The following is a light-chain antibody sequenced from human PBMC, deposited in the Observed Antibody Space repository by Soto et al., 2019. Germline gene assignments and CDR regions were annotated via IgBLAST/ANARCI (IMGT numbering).Light chain of an antibody. Sequence: EIVLTQSPATLSLSPGERATLSCRASQSVSSYLAWYQQKPGQAPRLLIYDASNRAAGIPARFSGSGSGTDFTLTISSLEPEDVAVYYCQQRYKWWTVDQGTKVDSK. CDR2: DAS. V-gene: IGKV3-11*01. CDR3: QQRYKWWT. J-gene: IGKJ1*01. CDR1: QSVSSY.